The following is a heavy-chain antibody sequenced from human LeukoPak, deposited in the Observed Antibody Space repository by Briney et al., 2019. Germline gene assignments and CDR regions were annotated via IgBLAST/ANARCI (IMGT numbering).Heavy chain of an antibody. CDR2: ISYDGGKK. D-gene: IGHD3-9*01. CDR3: ARDPRGPWLVQGGLDWYYFDY. V-gene: IGHV3-30*04. J-gene: IGHJ4*02. Sequence: PGTSLRVSCAASGFTFSTYAMHWVRQAPGKGLEWVAVISYDGGKKYYADSVKGRFTISRDNSKNTLYLQINSLRVDDTAVYYCARDPRGPWLVQGGLDWYYFDYWGQGTLVIVSS. CDR1: GFTFSTYA.